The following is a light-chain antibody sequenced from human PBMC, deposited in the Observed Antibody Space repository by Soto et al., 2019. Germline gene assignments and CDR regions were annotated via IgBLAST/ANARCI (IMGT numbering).Light chain of an antibody. CDR2: GAS. Sequence: EIVMTQSPGTLSVSLVERATLSCMASQSVSSNLAWYQQGPCQAPRLLIYGASTRATGISARFSGSGSGTEFTLTISSLQSEDFAVYYCQQYNNWPPITFGQGTRLEIK. CDR3: QQYNNWPPIT. CDR1: QSVSSN. J-gene: IGKJ5*01. V-gene: IGKV3-15*01.